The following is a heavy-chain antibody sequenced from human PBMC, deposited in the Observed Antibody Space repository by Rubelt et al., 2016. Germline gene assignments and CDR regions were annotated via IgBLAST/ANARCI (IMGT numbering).Heavy chain of an antibody. V-gene: IGHV4-39*07. CDR1: GGSISSSSYF. CDR3: ARGTHEFDY. CDR2: IYYCGST. J-gene: IGHJ4*02. Sequence: QLQLQESGPGLVKPSETLSLTCTVSGGSISSSSYFWGWIRQPPGKWLEWIGSIYYCGSTYYYPSLKSRVTISVDTSKNQFSLKLSSVTAADTAVYHCARGTHEFDYWGQGTLVTVSS.